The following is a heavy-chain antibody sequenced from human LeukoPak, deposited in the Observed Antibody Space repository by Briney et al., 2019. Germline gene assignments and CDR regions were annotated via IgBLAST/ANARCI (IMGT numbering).Heavy chain of an antibody. Sequence: GGSLRLSCAASGFTFSSYAMSWVRQAPGKGLEWVANIKQDGSEKYYVDSVKGRFTISRDNAKNSLYLQMNSLRAEDTAVYYCAIPEGDFDYWGQGTLVTVSS. J-gene: IGHJ4*02. V-gene: IGHV3-7*01. CDR1: GFTFSSYA. CDR3: AIPEGDFDY. CDR2: IKQDGSEK.